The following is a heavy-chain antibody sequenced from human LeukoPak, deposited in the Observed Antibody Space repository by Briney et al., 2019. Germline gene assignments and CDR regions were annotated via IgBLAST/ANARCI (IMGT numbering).Heavy chain of an antibody. D-gene: IGHD3-22*01. CDR2: IQDEVPKT. CDR1: GFTFNTYP. CDR3: ATQTITLVVVISPFDY. J-gene: IGHJ4*02. V-gene: IGHV3-30*02. Sequence: PAGSLRLSCAASGFTFNTYPMHWVRQAPGKGLEWVALIQDEVPKTNYADSVRGRFTISRDNSRSTVYLQMNSLKPDDTAVYYCATQTITLVVVISPFDYWGRGAVVTVSS.